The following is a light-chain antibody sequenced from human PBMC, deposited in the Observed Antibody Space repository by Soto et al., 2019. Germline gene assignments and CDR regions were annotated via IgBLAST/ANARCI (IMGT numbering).Light chain of an antibody. CDR1: SSNIGAGYD. CDR2: DNN. Sequence: QSVLTQPPSVSGAPGQRVTISCTGSSSNIGAGYDVHWYQQLPGTAPKLLIYDNNNRPSGVPDRFSGSKSGTSASLAITGLQAEDEADYYCQSHDSSLSGSVFGTGTKVTVL. V-gene: IGLV1-40*01. J-gene: IGLJ1*01. CDR3: QSHDSSLSGSV.